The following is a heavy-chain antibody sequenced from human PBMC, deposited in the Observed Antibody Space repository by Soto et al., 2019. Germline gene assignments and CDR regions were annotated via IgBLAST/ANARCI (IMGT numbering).Heavy chain of an antibody. CDR3: ARVWFGENYGMDV. CDR2: INPSGGST. V-gene: IGHV1-46*01. Sequence: ASVKVSCKASGYTFTSYYMHWVRQAPGQGLEWMGIINPSGGSTSYAQKFQGRVTMTRDTSTSTVYMELSSLRSEDTAVHYCARVWFGENYGMDVWGQGTTVTVSS. J-gene: IGHJ6*02. D-gene: IGHD3-10*01. CDR1: GYTFTSYY.